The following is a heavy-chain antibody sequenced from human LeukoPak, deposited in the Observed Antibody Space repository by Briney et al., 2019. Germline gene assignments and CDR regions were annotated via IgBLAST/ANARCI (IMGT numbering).Heavy chain of an antibody. CDR2: ISSSSSTI. CDR3: AKGAYYAD. V-gene: IGHV3-48*03. D-gene: IGHD3-3*01. Sequence: GGSLRLSCAASGFTFSSYEMNWVRQAPGKGLEWVSYISSSSSTIYYADSVKGRFTSSRDNSKNTLYLQMNSLRAEDTAVYYCAKGAYYADWGQGTLVTVSS. CDR1: GFTFSSYE. J-gene: IGHJ4*02.